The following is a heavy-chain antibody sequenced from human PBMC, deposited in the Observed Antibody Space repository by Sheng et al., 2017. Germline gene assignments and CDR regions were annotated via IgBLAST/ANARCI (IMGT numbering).Heavy chain of an antibody. J-gene: IGHJ3*02. CDR2: ISGSGDSA. V-gene: IGHV3-23*04. CDR3: AKSYYDFWSAYDAFDI. D-gene: IGHD3-3*01. CDR1: GFNFSSYG. Sequence: EVQLVESGGGLVQPGGTLRLSCAASGFNFSSYGMSWVRQAPGKGLEWVSAISGSGDSAYYADSVKGRFTISRDNSKNTLYMQMNSLRAEDTAVYYCAKSYYDFWSAYDAFDIWAKGQWSPSLQ.